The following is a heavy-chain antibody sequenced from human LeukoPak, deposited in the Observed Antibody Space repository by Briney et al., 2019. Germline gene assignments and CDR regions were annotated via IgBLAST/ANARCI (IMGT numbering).Heavy chain of an antibody. V-gene: IGHV1-18*01. D-gene: IGHD2-2*01. CDR2: VSAYNGST. J-gene: IGHJ4*02. CDR1: GYTFTNYG. CDR3: ARDAPYCSSTSCYAGRYFDY. Sequence: EASVKVSCKASGYTFTNYGFSWVRQAPGQGLEWMGWVSAYNGSTNYAQELQGRVTMTTDTSTSTAYMELRSLRSDDTAVYYCARDAPYCSSTSCYAGRYFDYWGQGTLVTVSS.